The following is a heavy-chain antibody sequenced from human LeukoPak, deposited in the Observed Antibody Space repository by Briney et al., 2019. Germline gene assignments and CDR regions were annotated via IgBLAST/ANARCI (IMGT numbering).Heavy chain of an antibody. CDR1: GRSFSGYY. Sequence: SETLSLTCAVYGRSFSGYYWSWIRQPPGKGLEWIGEINHSGSTNYNPSLKSRVTISVDTSKNQFSLKLSSVTAADTAVYYCARGRRSGSYPYDYWGQGTLVTVSS. V-gene: IGHV4-34*01. CDR2: INHSGST. CDR3: ARGRRSGSYPYDY. D-gene: IGHD1-26*01. J-gene: IGHJ4*02.